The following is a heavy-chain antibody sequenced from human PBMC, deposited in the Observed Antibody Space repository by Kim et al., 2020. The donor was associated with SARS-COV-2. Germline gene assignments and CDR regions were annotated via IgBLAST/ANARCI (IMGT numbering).Heavy chain of an antibody. V-gene: IGHV1-2*06. CDR2: INPNSGGT. CDR3: ARIPYDSSGYYQLDY. CDR1: GYTFTGYY. D-gene: IGHD3-22*01. J-gene: IGHJ4*02. Sequence: ASVKVSCKASGYTFTGYYMHWVRQAPGQGLEWMGRINPNSGGTNYAQKFQGRVTMTRDTSISTAYMELSRLRSDDTAVYYCARIPYDSSGYYQLDYWGQGTLVTVSS.